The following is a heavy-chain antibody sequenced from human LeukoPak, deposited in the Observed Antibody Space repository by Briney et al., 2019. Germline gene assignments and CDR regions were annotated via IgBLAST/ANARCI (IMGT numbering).Heavy chain of an antibody. CDR3: ARDRSYTVEFDP. CDR2: INSDGSGT. Sequence: GGSLRLSCAASGFTFSSYWMHWVRQAPGKGLVWVSRINSDGSGTTYADSVKGRFAISRDNAKNTLYLQMDSLRAEDTAVYYCARDRSYTVEFDPWGQGTLVTVSS. CDR1: GFTFSSYW. D-gene: IGHD2-2*02. V-gene: IGHV3-74*01. J-gene: IGHJ5*02.